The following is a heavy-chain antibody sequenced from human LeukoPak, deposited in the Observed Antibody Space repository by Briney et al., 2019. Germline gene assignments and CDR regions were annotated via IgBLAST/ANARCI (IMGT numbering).Heavy chain of an antibody. CDR2: TRNKANSYTT. CDR3: AKGKGAMPDYFDY. Sequence: PGRSLRLSCAASGFTFSSYAMHWVRQAPGKGLEWVGRTRNKANSYTTEYAASVKGRFSISRDDSKNSLYLQMNSLKTEDTAVYYCAKGKGAMPDYFDYWGQGTLVTVSS. CDR1: GFTFSSYA. V-gene: IGHV3-72*01. D-gene: IGHD2-2*01. J-gene: IGHJ4*02.